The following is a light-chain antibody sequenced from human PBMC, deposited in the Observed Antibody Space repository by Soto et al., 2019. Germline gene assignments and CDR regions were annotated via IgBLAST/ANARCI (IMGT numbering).Light chain of an antibody. CDR1: QDIGND. V-gene: IGKV1-17*01. CDR2: AAS. Sequence: DIQMTQSPSPLSASIGDRVTITCRASQDIGNDVGWCQQRPGKAPKRLIYAASTLHSGVPSRFSGSGSGTEFTLTISSLQPEDFATYYCLHHNSYPRGFGQGTRLEIK. J-gene: IGKJ5*01. CDR3: LHHNSYPRG.